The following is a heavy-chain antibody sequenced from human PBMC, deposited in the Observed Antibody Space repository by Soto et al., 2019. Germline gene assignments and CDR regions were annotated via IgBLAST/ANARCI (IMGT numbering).Heavy chain of an antibody. CDR3: ARGVYGSGNYYTGPSAFDI. D-gene: IGHD3-10*01. CDR1: GGTLSDHG. V-gene: IGHV1-69*06. CDR2: AIPVFNTA. Sequence: QVQLEQSGAEVKKPGSSVKVSCKASGGTLSDHGVSWLRQAPGQGLEWIGGAIPVFNTAKYAQKFQGRVTVTADKFTNIAYMDLSSLRSEDTAFYFCARGVYGSGNYYTGPSAFDIWGQGTMVIVSS. J-gene: IGHJ3*02.